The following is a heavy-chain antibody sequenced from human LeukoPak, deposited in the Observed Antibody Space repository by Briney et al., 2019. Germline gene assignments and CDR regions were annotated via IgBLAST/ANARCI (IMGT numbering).Heavy chain of an antibody. V-gene: IGHV3-74*01. J-gene: IGHJ4*02. CDR1: GFRFKSW. D-gene: IGHD3-16*01. CDR2: IDTEGRRT. CDR3: VRENYGIDS. Sequence: GGSLRLSCAASGFRFKSWMNWARQAPGKGLVWVSIIDTEGRRTNYADSVKGRFNISRDNGKSRLYLQMNNLRVEDTGVYFCVRENYGIDSWGQGTRVIVSS.